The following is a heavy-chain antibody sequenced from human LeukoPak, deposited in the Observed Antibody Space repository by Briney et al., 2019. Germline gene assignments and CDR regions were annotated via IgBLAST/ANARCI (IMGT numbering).Heavy chain of an antibody. D-gene: IGHD1-26*01. CDR3: ARGESRTPWWELHSVGSQLLGYFDY. J-gene: IGHJ4*02. CDR2: INPNSGGT. Sequence: ASVKVSCKASGYTFTGYYMHWVRQAPGQGLEWMGWINPNSGGTNYAQKFQGRVTMTRDTSISTAYMELSRLRSDDTAVYYCARGESRTPWWELHSVGSQLLGYFDYWAREPWSPSPQ. V-gene: IGHV1-2*02. CDR1: GYTFTGYY.